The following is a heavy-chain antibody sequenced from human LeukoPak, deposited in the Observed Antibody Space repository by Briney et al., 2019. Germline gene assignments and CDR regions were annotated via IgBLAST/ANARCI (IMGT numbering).Heavy chain of an antibody. V-gene: IGHV3-23*01. J-gene: IGHJ6*03. Sequence: PGGSLRLSCAASGFTFCNYAMSWVRQAPGKGLEWVSAISGSGGSTYYADSVKGRFTISRDNTNNTLYLQMNSLRAEDTAVYYLAKMALTMIVVPYYMDVWGKGTTVTVSS. CDR2: ISGSGGST. D-gene: IGHD3-22*01. CDR3: AKMALTMIVVPYYMDV. CDR1: GFTFCNYA.